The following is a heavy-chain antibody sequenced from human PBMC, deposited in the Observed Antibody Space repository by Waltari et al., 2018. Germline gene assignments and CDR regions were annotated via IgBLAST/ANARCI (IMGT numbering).Heavy chain of an antibody. Sequence: QVQLQQWGAGLLKPSETLSLTCAVYGGSFSGYTWAGPGSPPGKGLEWIGEINHSGSTNYNPSLKSRVTISVDTSKNQFSLKLSSVTAADTAVYYCARDFGYSYGTTYAFDIWGQGTMVTVSS. CDR2: INHSGST. CDR1: GGSFSGYT. CDR3: ARDFGYSYGTTYAFDI. V-gene: IGHV4-34*01. J-gene: IGHJ3*02. D-gene: IGHD5-18*01.